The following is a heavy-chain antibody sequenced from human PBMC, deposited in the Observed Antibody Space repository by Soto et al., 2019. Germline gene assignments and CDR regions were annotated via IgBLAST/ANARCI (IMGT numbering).Heavy chain of an antibody. CDR2: IHYSGST. D-gene: IGHD2-8*01. V-gene: IGHV4-39*01. CDR1: GDSIGTTHSY. J-gene: IGHJ4*02. CDR3: ARHEGNGNVWPLDY. Sequence: SETLSLTCTVSGDSIGTTHSYWAWIRQSPGKGLAWIGNIHYSGSTYYMPSLRSRVTISVDTSKNQFSLRLTSVTAEDTAVYYCARHEGNGNVWPLDYWGQGILVTVSS.